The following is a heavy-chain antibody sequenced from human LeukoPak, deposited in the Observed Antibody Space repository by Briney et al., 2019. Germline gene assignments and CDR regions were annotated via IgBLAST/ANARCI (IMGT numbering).Heavy chain of an antibody. Sequence: SETLSLTCTVSGGSISSGGYYWSCIRLPPGKGLEWTGYIYHIGSTYYNPSLKSRVTISIDRSKNQVSLKLTSVTAADTAVYYCARDATYSGYGGFDYWGQGTLVTVSS. CDR3: ARDATYSGYGGFDY. J-gene: IGHJ4*02. D-gene: IGHD5-12*01. V-gene: IGHV4-30-2*01. CDR2: IYHIGST. CDR1: GGSISSGGYY.